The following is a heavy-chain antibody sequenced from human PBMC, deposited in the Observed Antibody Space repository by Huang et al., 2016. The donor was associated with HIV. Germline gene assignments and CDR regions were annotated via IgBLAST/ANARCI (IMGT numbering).Heavy chain of an antibody. J-gene: IGHJ4*02. CDR3: ARDNYYYGSGSYYKPRWEYYFDY. V-gene: IGHV4-34*01. D-gene: IGHD3-10*01. CDR2: INHSGST. CDR1: GGSFSVYY. Sequence: QVQLQQWGAGLLKPSETLSLTCAVYGGSFSVYYWSWIRQPPGNGLEWIGEINHSGSTHYNPARKSRVTISGDTSKNQFSLKLSSVTAADTAVYYCARDNYYYGSGSYYKPRWEYYFDYWGQGTLVTVSS.